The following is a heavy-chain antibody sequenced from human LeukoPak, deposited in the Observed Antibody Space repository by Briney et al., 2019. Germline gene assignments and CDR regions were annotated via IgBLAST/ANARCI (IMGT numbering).Heavy chain of an antibody. CDR2: IYYSGST. V-gene: IGHV4-39*07. CDR3: ARHAEAVAGPDAFDI. D-gene: IGHD6-19*01. CDR1: GGSISSSSYY. Sequence: PSETLSLTCTVSGGSISSSSYYWGWIRQPPGKGLEWIGSIYYSGSTYYNSSLKSRVSISVDTSKNQFSLKMSSVTAADTAVYYCARHAEAVAGPDAFDIWGQGTMVTVSS. J-gene: IGHJ3*02.